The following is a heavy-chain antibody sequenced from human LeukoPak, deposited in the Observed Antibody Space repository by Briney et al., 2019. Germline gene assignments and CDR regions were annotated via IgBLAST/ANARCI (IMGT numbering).Heavy chain of an antibody. CDR3: ARESGRRYCSSTSCYSGGWFDP. D-gene: IGHD2-2*01. J-gene: IGHJ5*02. CDR2: IKQDGSEK. V-gene: IGHV3-7*01. CDR1: GFTFSSYW. Sequence: SGGSLRLSCAASGFTFSSYWMSWVRQAPGKGLEWVANIKQDGSEKYYVDSVKGRFTISRDNAKNSLYLQMNSLRAGDTAVYYCARESGRRYCSSTSCYSGGWFDPWGQGTLVTVSS.